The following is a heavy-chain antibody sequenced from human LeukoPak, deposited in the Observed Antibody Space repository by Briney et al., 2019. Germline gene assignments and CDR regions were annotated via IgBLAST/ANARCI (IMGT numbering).Heavy chain of an antibody. CDR1: GYTFTGYY. Sequence: ASVKVSCKASGYTFTGYYMHWVRQAPGQGLEWMGWINPNSGGTNYAQKFQGRVTMTRDTSISTAYMELSRLRSDDTAVYYCAREDYYGSGSYSPPPSDAFDIWGQGTMVTVSS. CDR2: INPNSGGT. V-gene: IGHV1-2*02. CDR3: AREDYYGSGSYSPPPSDAFDI. D-gene: IGHD3-10*01. J-gene: IGHJ3*02.